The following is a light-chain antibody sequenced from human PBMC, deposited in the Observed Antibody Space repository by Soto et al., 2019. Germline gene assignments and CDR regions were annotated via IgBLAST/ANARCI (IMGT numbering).Light chain of an antibody. CDR3: QQYQTLWT. Sequence: DIQMTQSPSTLSASVGDRVTITCRASQSISIWLAWYQQKPGKAPNLLIYDASSLESGVPSRFSGSGSGTKFTLTISSLQPDDVATYYCQQYQTLWTFGQGTKVDIK. J-gene: IGKJ1*01. CDR2: DAS. V-gene: IGKV1-5*01. CDR1: QSISIW.